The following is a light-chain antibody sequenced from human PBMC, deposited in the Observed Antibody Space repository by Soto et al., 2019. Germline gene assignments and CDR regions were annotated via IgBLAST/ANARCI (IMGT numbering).Light chain of an antibody. CDR2: DVS. CDR3: CSYAGNHVV. V-gene: IGLV2-11*01. Sequence: QSALTQPRSVSGSPGQSVTISCTGTSSDVGGYNYVSWYQQHPGKAHKLMIYDVSKRPSGVPDRFSGSKSGNTASLTISGLQAEDEADYYCCSYAGNHVVFGGGTKVTVL. J-gene: IGLJ2*01. CDR1: SSDVGGYNY.